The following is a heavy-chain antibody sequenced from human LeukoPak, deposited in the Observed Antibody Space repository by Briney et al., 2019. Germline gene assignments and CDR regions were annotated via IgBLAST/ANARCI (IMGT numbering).Heavy chain of an antibody. V-gene: IGHV3-23*01. J-gene: IGHJ4*02. D-gene: IGHD6-13*01. CDR2: ISGSGDRT. Sequence: GGSLRLSCAASGFTFSNCAMNWVRQAPGKGLEWVSGISGSGDRTHYADSVKGRFIIFRDNSKNTLHLQMDSLRSEDTAVYYCARLAAPQSPNFDYWGQGTLVTVSS. CDR1: GFTFSNCA. CDR3: ARLAAPQSPNFDY.